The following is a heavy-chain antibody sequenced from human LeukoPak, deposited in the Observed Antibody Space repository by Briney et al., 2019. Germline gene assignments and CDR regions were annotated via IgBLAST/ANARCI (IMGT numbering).Heavy chain of an antibody. V-gene: IGHV1-18*01. CDR2: ISAYNGNT. CDR3: ARFVDGDYGMDV. D-gene: IGHD3/OR15-3a*01. Sequence: ASVTVSCTASGYTFTIYGISWVRQAPGQGLEWMGWISAYNGNTNYAQKLQGRVTMTTDTSTSTAYMELRSLRSDDTAVYYCARFVDGDYGMDVWGQGTTVTISS. CDR1: GYTFTIYG. J-gene: IGHJ6*02.